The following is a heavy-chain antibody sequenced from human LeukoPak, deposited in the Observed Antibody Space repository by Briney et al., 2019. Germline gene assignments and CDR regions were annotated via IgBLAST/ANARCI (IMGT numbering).Heavy chain of an antibody. Sequence: SETLSLTRSVSGGSNSRYYWSWIRQPPAKGREWIGYIYYTGSTTYNPSLKRRVTVSVDTSKNQFSLKLSSVTAADTAVYYCARQSTSNWYLDYWGQGTLVTVSS. CDR2: IYYTGST. CDR3: ARQSTSNWYLDY. V-gene: IGHV4-59*08. J-gene: IGHJ4*02. D-gene: IGHD2-2*01. CDR1: GGSNSRYY.